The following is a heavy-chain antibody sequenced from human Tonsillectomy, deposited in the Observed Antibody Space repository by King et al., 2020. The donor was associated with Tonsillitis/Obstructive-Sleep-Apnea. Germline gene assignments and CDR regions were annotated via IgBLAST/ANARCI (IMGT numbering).Heavy chain of an antibody. CDR1: GFTFSDYE. Sequence: VQLVESGGGLVQPGGSLRLSCVASGFTFSDYEMNWVRQAPGKGLEWVSYISISGTTVYDADAVKGRFTISRDNAKNSLYLQMNSLRAEDTDVYYCARRVPYYGVDVWGQGTPVTVSS. CDR3: ARRVPYYGVDV. J-gene: IGHJ6*02. CDR2: ISISGTTV. V-gene: IGHV3-48*03. D-gene: IGHD4/OR15-4a*01.